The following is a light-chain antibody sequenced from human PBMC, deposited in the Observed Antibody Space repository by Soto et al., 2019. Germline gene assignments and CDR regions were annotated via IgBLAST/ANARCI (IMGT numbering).Light chain of an antibody. CDR2: SDN. Sequence: QSVLTQPPSASGTPGQRVAISCSGSSSDIGSNTVNWYQHLPGTAPPLLMYSDNQRPSGVPDRFSGSKSGTSASLAISGLQSEDEGDYYWASWDDSLNGWVLGGGTKLTVL. CDR1: SSDIGSNT. V-gene: IGLV1-44*01. J-gene: IGLJ3*02. CDR3: ASWDDSLNGWV.